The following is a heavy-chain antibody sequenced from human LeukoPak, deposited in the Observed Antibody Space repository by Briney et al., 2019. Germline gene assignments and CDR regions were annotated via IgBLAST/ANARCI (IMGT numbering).Heavy chain of an antibody. CDR1: GYTFTGYY. V-gene: IGHV1-2*02. Sequence: ASVKVSCKAFGYTFTGYYMHWVRQAPGQGLEWMGWINPNSGGTNYAQKFQGRVTMARDTSISTAYMELSRLRSDDTAVYYCARAGSYKDFYYFDYWGQGTLVTVSS. J-gene: IGHJ4*02. D-gene: IGHD1-26*01. CDR3: ARAGSYKDFYYFDY. CDR2: INPNSGGT.